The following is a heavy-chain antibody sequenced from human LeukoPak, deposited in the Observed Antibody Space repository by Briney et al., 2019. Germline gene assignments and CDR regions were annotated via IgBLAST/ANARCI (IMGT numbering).Heavy chain of an antibody. CDR3: ARAYYDFWSGPGNWFDP. CDR2: IYYSGST. CDR1: GGSISSYY. Sequence: TSETLSLTCTVSGGSISSYYWSWSRQPPGKGLEWIGYIYYSGSTNYNPSLKGRVTISVDKSKNQFSLKLSSVTAADTAVYYCARAYYDFWSGPGNWFDPWGQGTLVTVSS. V-gene: IGHV4-59*01. J-gene: IGHJ5*02. D-gene: IGHD3-3*01.